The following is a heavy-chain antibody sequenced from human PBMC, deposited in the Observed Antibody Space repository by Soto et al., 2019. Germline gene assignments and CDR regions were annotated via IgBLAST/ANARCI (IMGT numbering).Heavy chain of an antibody. D-gene: IGHD2-8*01. Sequence: ASVKFSCKASGYSFTDYHIHWVRQAPGQGLEWLGRINPKSGGTSTAQKFQGWVTMTRDRSISTVYMELTRLRSDDTAVYFCARGHSTDCSNGVCSFFYNHEMDVWGQGTTVTVSS. V-gene: IGHV1-2*04. J-gene: IGHJ6*02. CDR1: GYSFTDYH. CDR3: ARGHSTDCSNGVCSFFYNHEMDV. CDR2: INPKSGGT.